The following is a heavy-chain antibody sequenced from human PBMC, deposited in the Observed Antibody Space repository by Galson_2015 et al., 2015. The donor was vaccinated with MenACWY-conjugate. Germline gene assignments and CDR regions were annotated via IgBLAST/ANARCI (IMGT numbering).Heavy chain of an antibody. Sequence: SLRLSCAASGFTFSKCAMSWVRQAPGKGLEWVSGISASGGDIDYADSVKGRFTISRDNSKNTVYLQMNSLRAEDTAVYHSAKGANYYDSSGKRYDAFDIWGQGTMVTVSS. CDR1: GFTFSKCA. D-gene: IGHD3-22*01. V-gene: IGHV3-23*01. CDR3: AKGANYYDSSGKRYDAFDI. J-gene: IGHJ3*02. CDR2: ISASGGDI.